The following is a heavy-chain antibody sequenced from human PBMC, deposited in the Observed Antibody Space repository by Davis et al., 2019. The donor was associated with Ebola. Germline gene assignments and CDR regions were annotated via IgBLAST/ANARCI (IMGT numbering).Heavy chain of an antibody. J-gene: IGHJ6*04. CDR1: GGSISSYY. D-gene: IGHD6-13*01. CDR3: ARYSSSWYDTYYYYGMDV. CDR2: IYYSGST. V-gene: IGHV4-59*01. Sequence: MPSETLSLTCTVSGGSISSYYWSWIRQPPGKGLEWIGYIYYSGSTNYNPSLKSRVTISVDTSKNQFSLKLSSVTAADTAVYYCARYSSSWYDTYYYYGMDVWGKGTTVTVSS.